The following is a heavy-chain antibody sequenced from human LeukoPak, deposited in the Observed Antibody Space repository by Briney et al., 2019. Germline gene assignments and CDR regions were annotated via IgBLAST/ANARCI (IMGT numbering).Heavy chain of an antibody. CDR3: ARGRPQIWVDY. CDR2: IYYSGST. D-gene: IGHD3-16*01. J-gene: IGHJ4*02. Sequence: SETLSLTCTVSGDSIGSDYWSWMRQPPGKGLEWIGYIYYSGSTNYNPSLKSRVTISVDTSKNQFSLKLSSVTAADTAVYYCARGRPQIWVDYWGQGTLVTVSS. V-gene: IGHV4-59*01. CDR1: GDSIGSDY.